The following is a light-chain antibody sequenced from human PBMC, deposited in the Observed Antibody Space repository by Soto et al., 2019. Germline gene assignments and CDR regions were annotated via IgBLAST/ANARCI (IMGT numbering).Light chain of an antibody. V-gene: IGKV1-9*01. J-gene: IGKJ3*01. CDR1: QGINSY. CDR2: AAS. CDR3: QQFNNYPRT. Sequence: DIQLTQSPSFLSASVGDRVTITCRASQGINSYLAWYQQKPGKAPKLLIYAASTLQSGVPSRFSGSGSGTEFTLTISSLQTEDFATYYCQQFNNYPRTLGPGTKVVIK.